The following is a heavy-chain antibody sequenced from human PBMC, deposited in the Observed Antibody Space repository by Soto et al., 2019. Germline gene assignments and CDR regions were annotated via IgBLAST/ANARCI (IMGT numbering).Heavy chain of an antibody. J-gene: IGHJ4*02. Sequence: QITLKDSGPTLVKPTQTLTLTCTFSGFSLSTSGVGVGWIRQPPGKALEWLALIYWDDDKRYSPSLKSRLTITKDTSKNQVVLTMTNMDPVDTATYYCATKTYYYDSSGYYYDYWGQGTLVTVSS. CDR1: GFSLSTSGVG. CDR2: IYWDDDK. CDR3: ATKTYYYDSSGYYYDY. D-gene: IGHD3-22*01. V-gene: IGHV2-5*02.